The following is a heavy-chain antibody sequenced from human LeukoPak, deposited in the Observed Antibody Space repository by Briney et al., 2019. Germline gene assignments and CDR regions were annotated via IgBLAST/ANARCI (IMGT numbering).Heavy chain of an antibody. CDR1: GGSLSGYY. J-gene: IGHJ4*02. CDR3: ARGFAYYDFWSGYYGGFHY. Sequence: SETLSLTCAVYGGSLSGYYWSWIRQPPGKGLEWIGEINHSGSTNYNPSLKSRVTISVDTSKNQFSLKLSSVTAADTAVYYCARGFAYYDFWSGYYGGFHYWGQGTLVTVSS. V-gene: IGHV4-34*01. D-gene: IGHD3-3*01. CDR2: INHSGST.